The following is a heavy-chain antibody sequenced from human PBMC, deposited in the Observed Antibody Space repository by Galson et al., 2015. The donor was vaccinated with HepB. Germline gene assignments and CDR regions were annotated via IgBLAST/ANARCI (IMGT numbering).Heavy chain of an antibody. CDR1: GYTFTSYD. CDR3: ARGSLYYYYMDV. V-gene: IGHV1-8*01. Sequence: CKASGYTFTSYDINWVRQAPGQGLEWMGWINPHTGETVYAQKFQGRVTMTRDTSLSTAYMELNSLRFDDTAVYFCARGSLYYYYMDVWGKGTTVSVSS. CDR2: INPHTGET. J-gene: IGHJ6*03.